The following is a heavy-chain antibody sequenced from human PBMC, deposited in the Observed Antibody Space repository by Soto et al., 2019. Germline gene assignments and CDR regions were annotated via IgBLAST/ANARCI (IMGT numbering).Heavy chain of an antibody. Sequence: QVQLQESGPGLVKPSQTLSLPCTVSGGSISGSYSWNWVRQHPGKGLELIGYIHDSGTTYYNSSLKSRVAISLDVSKNEFYLSLGSVTAADAAMYYCARDARGPANYFDPWGQGTLVAVS. V-gene: IGHV4-31*03. CDR2: IHDSGTT. CDR1: GGSISGSYS. D-gene: IGHD1-7*01. J-gene: IGHJ5*02. CDR3: ARDARGPANYFDP.